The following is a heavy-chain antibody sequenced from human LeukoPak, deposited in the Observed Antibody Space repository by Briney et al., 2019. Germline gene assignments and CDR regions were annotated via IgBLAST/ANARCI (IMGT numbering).Heavy chain of an antibody. CDR2: IRYDGNNK. J-gene: IGHJ4*02. Sequence: GGSLRLSCAASGFTFSSYGMHWVRQAPGKGLEWVAFIRYDGNNKYYADSVKGRFTISRDNSKNTLYLQMNSLRGEDTAVYYCARCYRSYLAAAAGTIDYWGQGTLVTVSS. CDR1: GFTFSSYG. D-gene: IGHD6-13*01. V-gene: IGHV3-30*02. CDR3: ARCYRSYLAAAAGTIDY.